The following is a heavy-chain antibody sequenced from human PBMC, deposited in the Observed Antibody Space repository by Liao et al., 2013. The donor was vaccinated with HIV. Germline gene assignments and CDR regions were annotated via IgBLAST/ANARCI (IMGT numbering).Heavy chain of an antibody. V-gene: IGHV4-30-4*08. CDR3: ARGVDSYGPWSFDY. CDR1: GDSITNIHYY. Sequence: RLQESGPGLVKPSETLSLTCTVSGDSITNIHYYWGWIRQPPGKGLEWIGYIYYTGTTYSNPSLNSRVTISIDTSKNQFSLKLTSVTAADTAVYYCARGVDSYGPWSFDYWGQGTLVTVSS. CDR2: IYYTGTT. J-gene: IGHJ4*02. D-gene: IGHD5-18*01.